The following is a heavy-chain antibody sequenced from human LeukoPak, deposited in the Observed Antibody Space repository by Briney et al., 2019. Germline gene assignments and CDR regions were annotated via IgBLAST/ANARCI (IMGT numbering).Heavy chain of an antibody. J-gene: IGHJ4*02. CDR1: GFSFTTYS. Sequence: GALRLSCAASGFSFTTYSMCCVRPAPEKGLEWVSTFGGDGYIQYAASVKGRFTISRDISENTLYLQLTSLRADDTAVYYCAKRAFYTGSHLHYFDHWGQGTLVTVSS. CDR2: FGGDGYI. CDR3: AKRAFYTGSHLHYFDH. V-gene: IGHV3-23*01. D-gene: IGHD1-26*01.